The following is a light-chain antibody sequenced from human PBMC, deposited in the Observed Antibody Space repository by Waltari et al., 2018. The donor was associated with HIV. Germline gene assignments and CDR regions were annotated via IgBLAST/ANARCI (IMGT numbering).Light chain of an antibody. CDR2: QDS. V-gene: IGLV3-1*01. CDR1: KLGDKY. Sequence: SYELTQPPSVSVSPGQTASITCSGDKLGDKYACWYQQKPGQSPVLVIYQDSKRPSGIPERLSGSNSGNIATLTISGTQAMDEADYYCQAWDSSTVVFGGGTKLTVL. CDR3: QAWDSSTVV. J-gene: IGLJ2*01.